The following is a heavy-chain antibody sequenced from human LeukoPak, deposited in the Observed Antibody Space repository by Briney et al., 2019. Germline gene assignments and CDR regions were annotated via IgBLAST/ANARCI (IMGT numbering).Heavy chain of an antibody. CDR2: ISSSGSMI. J-gene: IGHJ3*02. CDR1: GFTFSSFE. CDR3: ARRFDI. V-gene: IGHV3-48*03. Sequence: PGGSLRLSCAASGFTFSSFEMNWVRQAPGKGLEWVSYISSSGSMIYYADSVKGRFTISRDNAKTSLYLQMNGLRAEDTAVYYCARRFDIWGQGTVVTVSS.